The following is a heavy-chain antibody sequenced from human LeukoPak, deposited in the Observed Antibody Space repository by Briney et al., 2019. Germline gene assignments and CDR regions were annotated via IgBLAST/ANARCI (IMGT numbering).Heavy chain of an antibody. D-gene: IGHD3-9*01. CDR1: GFTFSSYE. V-gene: IGHV3-48*03. Sequence: GGSLRLSCAASGFTFSSYEMNWVRQAPGKGLEWVSYISSSGSTIYYADSVKGRFTISRDNAKNSLYLQMNSLRAEDTAVYYCARGGLRYFDWLPFQANDYWGQGTLVTVSS. J-gene: IGHJ4*02. CDR3: ARGGLRYFDWLPFQANDY. CDR2: ISSSGSTI.